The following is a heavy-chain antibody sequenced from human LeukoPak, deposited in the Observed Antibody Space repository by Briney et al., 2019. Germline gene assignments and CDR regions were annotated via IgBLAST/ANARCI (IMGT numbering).Heavy chain of an antibody. D-gene: IGHD6-19*01. CDR2: IEASGGAT. Sequence: GGSLRLSCAASGFTFSGYAMYWVRHAPGKGLEWVSSIEASGGATYYADAVKGRFTISRDNSKNTFYLQMNSLRAEDTALYYCAKGSGSGWYGWFAPWGQGTLVTVSS. CDR3: AKGSGSGWYGWFAP. J-gene: IGHJ5*02. CDR1: GFTFSGYA. V-gene: IGHV3-23*01.